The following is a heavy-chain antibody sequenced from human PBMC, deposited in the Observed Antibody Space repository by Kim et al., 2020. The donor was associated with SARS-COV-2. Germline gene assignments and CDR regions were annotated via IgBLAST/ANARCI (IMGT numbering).Heavy chain of an antibody. Sequence: YADSLKGRVSISRDNSKNTLYLQMHSLRAEDTAVYYCAKRVGATCGYFDYWGQGTLVTVSS. D-gene: IGHD1-26*01. V-gene: IGHV3-23*01. J-gene: IGHJ4*02. CDR3: AKRVGATCGYFDY.